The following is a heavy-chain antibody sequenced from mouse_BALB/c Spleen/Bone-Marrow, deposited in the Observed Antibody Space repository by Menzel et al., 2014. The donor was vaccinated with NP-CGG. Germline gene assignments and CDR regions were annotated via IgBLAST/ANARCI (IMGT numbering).Heavy chain of an antibody. D-gene: IGHD3-2*01. CDR1: GFSLTSYG. J-gene: IGHJ3*01. CDR2: IWADGST. V-gene: IGHV2-9*02. Sequence: VQRVESGPGLVAPSQSLSITCTASGFSLTSYGVHWVRQPPGKGLEWLGVIWADGSTNYNSALMSRLSISKDNSKNQVCLKMNRLQTDDTDMYYCGRTGRATTGFAYWGQGTLVTVSA. CDR3: GRTGRATTGFAY.